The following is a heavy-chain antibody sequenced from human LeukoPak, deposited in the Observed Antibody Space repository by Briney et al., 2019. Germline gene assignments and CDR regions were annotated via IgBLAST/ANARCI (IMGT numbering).Heavy chain of an antibody. D-gene: IGHD6-19*01. CDR3: ARNSIQYSSGWYDGGY. CDR1: GYTFTSYD. CDR2: IIPILGIA. Sequence: SVKVSCKASGYTFTSYDINWVRQAPGQGLEWMGRIIPILGIANYAQKFQGRVTITADKSTSTAYMELSSLRSEDTAVYYCARNSIQYSSGWYDGGYWGQGTLVTVSS. V-gene: IGHV1-69*04. J-gene: IGHJ4*02.